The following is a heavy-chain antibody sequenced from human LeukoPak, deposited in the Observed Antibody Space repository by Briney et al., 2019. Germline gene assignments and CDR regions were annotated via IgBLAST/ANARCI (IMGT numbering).Heavy chain of an antibody. CDR2: IYSGGST. D-gene: IGHD3-10*01. J-gene: IGHJ4*02. CDR1: GFTFDNYA. CDR3: ARHGSGSYPSAFDY. Sequence: GRSLRLSCAASGFTFDNYAMHWVRQAPGKGLEWVSVIYSGGSTYYADSVKGRFTISRHNSKNTLYLQMNSLRAEDTAVYYCARHGSGSYPSAFDYWGQGTLVTVSS. V-gene: IGHV3-53*04.